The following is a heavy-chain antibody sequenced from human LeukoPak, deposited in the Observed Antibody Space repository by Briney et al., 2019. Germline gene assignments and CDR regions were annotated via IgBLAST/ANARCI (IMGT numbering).Heavy chain of an antibody. J-gene: IGHJ4*02. Sequence: GGSLRLSCAASGFSFSTQRMHWARQAPGKGLVWVSRIASDGSSTTYADSVKGRFSISRDNAKNTLYLQMNSLRVEDTAVYYCARGRPHGNDYWGQGTLVTVSS. D-gene: IGHD4-23*01. CDR2: IASDGSST. CDR3: ARGRPHGNDY. V-gene: IGHV3-74*01. CDR1: GFSFSTQR.